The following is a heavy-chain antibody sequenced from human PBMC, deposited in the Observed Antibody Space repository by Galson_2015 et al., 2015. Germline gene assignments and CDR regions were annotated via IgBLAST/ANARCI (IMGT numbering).Heavy chain of an antibody. Sequence: SVKVSCKASGYTFTSYGISWVRQTPGQGLEWMGWISAYNGNTNYAQKLQGRVTMTTDTSTSTAYMELRSLRSDDTAVYYCARDSTPRYYYDGKDYYYGMDVWGQGTTVTVSS. CDR1: GYTFTSYG. CDR2: ISAYNGNT. D-gene: IGHD3-22*01. CDR3: ARDSTPRYYYDGKDYYYGMDV. V-gene: IGHV1-18*01. J-gene: IGHJ6*02.